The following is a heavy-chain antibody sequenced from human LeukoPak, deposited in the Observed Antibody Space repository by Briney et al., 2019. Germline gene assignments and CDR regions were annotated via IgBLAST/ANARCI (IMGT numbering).Heavy chain of an antibody. CDR3: ARDVGTLDTAMVSFEY. J-gene: IGHJ4*02. CDR1: GDSVSSNSAS. D-gene: IGHD5-18*01. V-gene: IGHV6-1*01. Sequence: SQTLSLTCAISGDSVSSNSASWNWIRQSPSRGLEWLGRTYYRSKWYNDYAVSVKSRITINPDTSKNQFSLQLNSVTPEDTAVYYCARDVGTLDTAMVSFEYWGQGTLVTVSS. CDR2: TYYRSKWYN.